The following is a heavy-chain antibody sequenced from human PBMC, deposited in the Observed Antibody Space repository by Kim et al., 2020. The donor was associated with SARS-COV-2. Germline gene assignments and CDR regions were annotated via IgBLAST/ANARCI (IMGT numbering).Heavy chain of an antibody. CDR2: IKTKADGGTI. Sequence: GGSLRLSCAASGITFSNSWMSWVRQAPGKGLEWVGRIKTKADGGTIAYAAAVKGRFTSARDKSKKTLYLQMNSLKTEETGVYDCNTDPYIERGGGSYDCWGWASLVTVYS. V-gene: IGHV3-15*01. J-gene: IGHJ4*02. CDR3: NTDPYIERGGGSYDC. CDR1: GITFSNSW. D-gene: IGHD3-10*01.